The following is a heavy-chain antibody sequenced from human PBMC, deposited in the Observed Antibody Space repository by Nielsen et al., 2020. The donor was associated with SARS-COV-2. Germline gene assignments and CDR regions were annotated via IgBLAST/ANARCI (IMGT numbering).Heavy chain of an antibody. J-gene: IGHJ5*02. V-gene: IGHV4-30-4*01. Sequence: SETLSLTCAVSGGSISSGGYSWSWIRQPPGKGLEWIGYIYYSGSTYYNPSLKSRVTISVDTSKNQFSLKLSSVTAADTAVYYCARDLGGIVGIDSSGYYGWFDPWGQGTLVTVSS. CDR3: ARDLGGIVGIDSSGYYGWFDP. D-gene: IGHD3-22*01. CDR1: GGSISSGGYS. CDR2: IYYSGST.